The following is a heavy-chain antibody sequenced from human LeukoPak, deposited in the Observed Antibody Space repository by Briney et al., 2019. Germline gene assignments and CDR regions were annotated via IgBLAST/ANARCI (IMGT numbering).Heavy chain of an antibody. CDR3: ARHAGSYYTYNFDY. CDR1: GGSIRSSSYY. J-gene: IGHJ4*02. V-gene: IGHV4-39*01. CDR2: IYYSGST. Sequence: SETLSLTCTVSGGSIRSSSYYWGWIRQPPGKGLEWIGSIYYSGSTNYKPSPRSRVTISVDTSKNQFSLKLSCVTAADTAVYYCARHAGSYYTYNFDYWGQGTLVTVSS. D-gene: IGHD3-22*01.